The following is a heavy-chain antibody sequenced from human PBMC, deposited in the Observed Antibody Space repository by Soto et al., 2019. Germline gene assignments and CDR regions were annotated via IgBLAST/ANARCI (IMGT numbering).Heavy chain of an antibody. D-gene: IGHD2-15*01. CDR2: IWYDGSNK. V-gene: IGHV3-33*01. Sequence: QVQLVESGGGVVQPGRSLRLSCAASGFTFSSYGMHWVRQAPGKGLEWVAVIWYDGSNKYYADSVKGRFTISRDNSKNTLYRQVNSLGAEDTAVCDCARDPVLYEGAGMDVWGQGTTVTVSS. J-gene: IGHJ6*02. CDR3: ARDPVLYEGAGMDV. CDR1: GFTFSSYG.